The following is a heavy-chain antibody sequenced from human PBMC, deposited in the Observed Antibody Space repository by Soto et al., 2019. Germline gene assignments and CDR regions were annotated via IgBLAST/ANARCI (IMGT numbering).Heavy chain of an antibody. D-gene: IGHD3-10*01. Sequence: GGSLRLSCEASEFTFSAFGMHWVRQAPGKGLEWVAIISYDGILKYYADSVKGRFTISRDTSKSALYLQMNSLRPEDTAVYYCAKDFKISGVHYGSVNYYYVMAFSGRGSTVIGS. CDR3: AKDFKISGVHYGSVNYYYVMAF. J-gene: IGHJ6*01. CDR2: ISYDGILK. CDR1: EFTFSAFG. V-gene: IGHV3-30*18.